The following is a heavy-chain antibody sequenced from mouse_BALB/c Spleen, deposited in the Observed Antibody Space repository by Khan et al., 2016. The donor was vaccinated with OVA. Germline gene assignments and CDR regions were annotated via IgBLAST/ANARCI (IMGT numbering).Heavy chain of an antibody. CDR1: GYTFTDYS. Sequence: QIQLVQSGPELKKPGETVKISCKASGYTFTDYSMHWVKQAPGKGLKWMGWINTETGEPTYADDFKGRFAFSLETSASTAYLQINNLKNEDTGTCFCARSGSYDGFDYWGQGTTLTVSS. J-gene: IGHJ2*01. CDR2: INTETGEP. CDR3: ARSGSYDGFDY. V-gene: IGHV9-2-1*01. D-gene: IGHD2-12*01.